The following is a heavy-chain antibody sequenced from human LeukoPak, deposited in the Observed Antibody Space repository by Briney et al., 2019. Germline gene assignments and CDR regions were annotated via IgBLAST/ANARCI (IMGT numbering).Heavy chain of an antibody. Sequence: SETLSLTCTVSGGSISSYYWSWMRQPPGKGLEWIGYIYYSGSTNYNPSLKSRVTISVDTSKNQFSLKLSSVTAADTSVYYCASASGSYYGAPPYYFDYWGQGTLVAVSS. CDR3: ASASGSYYGAPPYYFDY. CDR2: IYYSGST. V-gene: IGHV4-59*01. J-gene: IGHJ4*02. D-gene: IGHD1-26*01. CDR1: GGSISSYY.